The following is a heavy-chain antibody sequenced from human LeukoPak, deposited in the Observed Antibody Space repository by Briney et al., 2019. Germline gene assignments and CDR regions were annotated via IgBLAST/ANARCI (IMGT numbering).Heavy chain of an antibody. D-gene: IGHD1-7*01. J-gene: IGHJ6*03. V-gene: IGHV3-15*01. CDR2: IKSKTEGGTT. CDR3: TTLNGARGTTFMDV. CDR1: GFTFSNSW. Sequence: GGSLRLSCAASGFTFSNSWMNWVRQAPGKGPEWVGRIKSKTEGGTTDYAAPVKGRFTISRDDSKNTLYVQMNSLKTEDTAVYYCTTLNGARGTTFMDVWGKGTTVTVSS.